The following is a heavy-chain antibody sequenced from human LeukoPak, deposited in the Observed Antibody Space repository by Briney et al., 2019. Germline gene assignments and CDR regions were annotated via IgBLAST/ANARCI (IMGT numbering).Heavy chain of an antibody. CDR2: IYPGDSDT. V-gene: IGHV5-51*01. Sequence: GGSLQISCKGSGYRFTSYWIGWVRQMPGKGLEWMGIIYPGDSDTRYSPSFQGQVTISADKSISTAYLQWSSLKASDTAMYYCAILSVAGLFDYWGQGTLVTVSS. D-gene: IGHD3-10*01. CDR3: AILSVAGLFDY. CDR1: GYRFTSYW. J-gene: IGHJ4*02.